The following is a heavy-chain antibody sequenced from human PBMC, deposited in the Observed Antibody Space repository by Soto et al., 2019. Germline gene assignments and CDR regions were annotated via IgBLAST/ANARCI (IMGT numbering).Heavy chain of an antibody. J-gene: IGHJ1*01. CDR2: IYPGDSET. CDR3: SGSSGGGGSSRVLEHFQH. CDR1: GYSFTNYW. D-gene: IGHD6-6*01. V-gene: IGHV5-51*03. Sequence: EVQLVQSGAEVKKPGESLKISCKASGYSFTNYWIAWVRQMSGKGLEWMGIIYPGDSETRYSPSFQGQVTISADKSISTAYLKWSSLKASDTAMYYCSGSSGGGGSSRVLEHFQHWGQGTLVTVSS.